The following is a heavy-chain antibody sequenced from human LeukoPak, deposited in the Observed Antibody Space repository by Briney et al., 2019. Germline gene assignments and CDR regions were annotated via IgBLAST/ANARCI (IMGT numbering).Heavy chain of an antibody. CDR3: AVSPTSGSYSDY. CDR1: GGSISSGDYY. CDR2: IYYSGST. Sequence: SQTLSLTCTVSGGSISSGDYYWSWIRQHPGKGLEWIGYIYYSGSTYYYPSLKSRVTISVDTSKNQFSLKLSSVTAADTAVYYCAVSPTSGSYSDYWGQGTLVTVSS. D-gene: IGHD1-26*01. V-gene: IGHV4-31*03. J-gene: IGHJ4*02.